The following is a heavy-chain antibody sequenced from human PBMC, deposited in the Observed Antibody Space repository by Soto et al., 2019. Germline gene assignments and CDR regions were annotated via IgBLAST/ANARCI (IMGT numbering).Heavy chain of an antibody. CDR2: ISWDGGST. Sequence: EVQLVESGGVVVQPGGSLRLSCAASGFTFDDYTMHWVRQAPGKGLEWVSLISWDGGSTYYADSVKGRFTISRDNSKNSLYLQMNSLRTEDTALYYCAKDGSPWEVLSCFDYWGQGTLVTVSS. CDR3: AKDGSPWEVLSCFDY. V-gene: IGHV3-43*01. CDR1: GFTFDDYT. D-gene: IGHD1-26*01. J-gene: IGHJ4*02.